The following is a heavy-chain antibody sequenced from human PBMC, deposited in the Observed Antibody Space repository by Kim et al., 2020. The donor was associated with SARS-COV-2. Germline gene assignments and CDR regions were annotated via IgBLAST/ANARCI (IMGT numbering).Heavy chain of an antibody. J-gene: IGHJ6*03. CDR1: GGSFSGYY. Sequence: SETLSLTCAVYGGSFSGYYWSWIRQPPGKGLEWIGEINHSGSTNYNPSLTSRGTISVDTSKNQFSLTLSSVTAADTAAYYCSRGTRRWLVRGPFYYYMD. D-gene: IGHD6-19*01. CDR3: SRGTRRWLVRGPFYYYMD. V-gene: IGHV4-34*01. CDR2: INHSGST.